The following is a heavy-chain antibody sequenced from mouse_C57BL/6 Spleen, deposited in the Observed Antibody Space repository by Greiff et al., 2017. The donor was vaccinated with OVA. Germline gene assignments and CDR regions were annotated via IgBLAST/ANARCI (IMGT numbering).Heavy chain of an antibody. D-gene: IGHD2-1*01. CDR3: ARGGNSYFDY. V-gene: IGHV5-17*01. CDR2: ISSGSSTI. J-gene: IGHJ2*01. Sequence: EVKLMESGGGLVKPGGSLKLSCAASGFTFSDYGMHWVRQAPEKGLEWVAYISSGSSTIYYADTVKGRFTISRDNAKNTLFLQMTSLRSEDTAMYYCARGGNSYFDYWGQGTTLTVSS. CDR1: GFTFSDYG.